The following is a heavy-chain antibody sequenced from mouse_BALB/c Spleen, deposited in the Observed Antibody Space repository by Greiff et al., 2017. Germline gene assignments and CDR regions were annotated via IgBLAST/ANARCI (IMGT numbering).Heavy chain of an antibody. J-gene: IGHJ4*01. D-gene: IGHD2-14*01. V-gene: IGHV2-5-1*01. CDR1: GFSLTSYG. CDR3: ANTLYYRYDGGSYYYAMDY. Sequence: VQLQQSGPSLVQPSQSLSITCTVSGFSLTSYGVHWVRQSPGKGLEWLGVIWRGGSTDYNAAFMSRLSITKDNSKSQVFFKMNSLQADDTAIYYCANTLYYRYDGGSYYYAMDYWGQGTSVTVSS. CDR2: IWRGGST.